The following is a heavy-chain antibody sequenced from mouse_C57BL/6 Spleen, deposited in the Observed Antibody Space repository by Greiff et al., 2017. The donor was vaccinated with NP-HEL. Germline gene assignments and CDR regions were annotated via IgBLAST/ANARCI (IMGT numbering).Heavy chain of an antibody. CDR2: ISSGGDYI. Sequence: DVMLVESGEGLVKPGGSLKLSCAASGFTFSSYAMSWVRQTPEKRLEWVAYISSGGDYIYYADTVKGRFTISRDNARNTLYLQMSSLKSEDTAMYYCTRVGTGTGWFAYWGQGTLVTVSA. CDR3: TRVGTGTGWFAY. V-gene: IGHV5-9-1*02. J-gene: IGHJ3*01. D-gene: IGHD4-1*01. CDR1: GFTFSSYA.